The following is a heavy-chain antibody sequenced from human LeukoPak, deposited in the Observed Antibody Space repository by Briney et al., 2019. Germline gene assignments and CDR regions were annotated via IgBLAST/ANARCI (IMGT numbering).Heavy chain of an antibody. CDR2: ISGSGGST. J-gene: IGHJ5*02. D-gene: IGHD3-10*01. CDR3: ARLLWFGELSLWFDP. Sequence: GGSLRLSCAASGFNFRGYAMSWVRQAPGKGLEWVSAISGSGGSTYYADSVKGRFTISRDNSKNTLYLQMNSLRAEDTAVYYCARLLWFGELSLWFDPWGQGTLVTVSS. CDR1: GFNFRGYA. V-gene: IGHV3-23*01.